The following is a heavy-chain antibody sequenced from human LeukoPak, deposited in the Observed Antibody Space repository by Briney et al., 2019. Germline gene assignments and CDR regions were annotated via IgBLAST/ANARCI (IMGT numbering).Heavy chain of an antibody. CDR1: GGFFSGYY. CDR3: ARYESWRTFDI. V-gene: IGHV4-34*01. J-gene: IGHJ3*02. CDR2: INHSGST. Sequence: SETLSLTCAVYGGFFSGYYWSWIRQPPGKGLEWIGEINHSGSTNYNPSLKSRVTISVDTSKNQFSLKLSSVTAADTAVYYCARYESWRTFDIWGQGTMVTVSS. D-gene: IGHD6-13*01.